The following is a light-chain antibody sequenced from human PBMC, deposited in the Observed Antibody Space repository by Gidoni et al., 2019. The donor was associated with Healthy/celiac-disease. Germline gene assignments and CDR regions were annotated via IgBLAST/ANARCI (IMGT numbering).Light chain of an antibody. Sequence: QSVLTQPPSVSGAPGQRVTISCTGSSSNIGAGYDVHWYQLLPGTAPKLLLSGNTNRPSVVPDRFSGSKSGTSASLAITGLQAEDEADYYCQAYDSSLTGPVVFGGGTKLTVL. V-gene: IGLV1-40*01. CDR3: QAYDSSLTGPVV. CDR2: GNT. CDR1: SSNIGAGYD. J-gene: IGLJ2*01.